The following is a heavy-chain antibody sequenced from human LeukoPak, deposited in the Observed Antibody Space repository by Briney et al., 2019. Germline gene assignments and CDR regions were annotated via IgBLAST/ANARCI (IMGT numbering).Heavy chain of an antibody. Sequence: SVKVSCKASGDTFSSYAISWVRQAPGQGLEWMGGIIPIFGTANYAKKFQGRVTITTDESTSTAYMELSSLRSEDTAVYYCARALPSGVDAPSDAFDIWGQGTMVTVSS. J-gene: IGHJ3*02. CDR3: ARALPSGVDAPSDAFDI. CDR2: IIPIFGTA. CDR1: GDTFSSYA. D-gene: IGHD2-8*01. V-gene: IGHV1-69*05.